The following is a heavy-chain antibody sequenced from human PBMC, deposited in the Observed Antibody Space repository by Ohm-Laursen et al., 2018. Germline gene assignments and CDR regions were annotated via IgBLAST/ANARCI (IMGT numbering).Heavy chain of an antibody. Sequence: SQTLSLTCAVSGDSISSYYWSWFRQPPGKGLEWIGYIYYIGSTYYNPSLKSRVSISADTSKNQFSLKVTSVTAADTAVYFCARGRQELSSGWYTYFFDFWGQGSLVTVSS. CDR2: IYYIGST. D-gene: IGHD6-19*01. J-gene: IGHJ4*02. V-gene: IGHV4-59*12. CDR1: GDSISSYY. CDR3: ARGRQELSSGWYTYFFDF.